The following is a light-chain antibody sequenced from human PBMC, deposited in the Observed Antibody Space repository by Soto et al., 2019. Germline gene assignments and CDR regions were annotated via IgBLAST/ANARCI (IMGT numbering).Light chain of an antibody. Sequence: QSVLTQPPSVSGAPGQRVTISCTGSSSNIGAGYDVYWYQQLPGTAPKLLIYGNTNRLSGVPDRFSGSKSDTSASLAITGLQAEDEADYYCQSYDDSLSCSVFGGGTKVTVL. CDR1: SSNIGAGYD. CDR2: GNT. CDR3: QSYDDSLSCSV. V-gene: IGLV1-40*01. J-gene: IGLJ3*02.